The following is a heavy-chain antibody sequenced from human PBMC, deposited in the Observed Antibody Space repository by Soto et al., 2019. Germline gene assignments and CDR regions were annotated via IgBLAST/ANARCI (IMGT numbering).Heavy chain of an antibody. V-gene: IGHV1-69*04. CDR2: IIPILGIA. CDR1: GYTFTSYG. D-gene: IGHD2-2*03. Sequence: SVRVSCKASGYTFTSYGISWVRQAPGQGLEWMGRIIPILGIANYAQKFQGRVTITADKSTSTAYMELSSLRSEDTAVYYCARVPGYCSSTSCYDNYYYGMDVWGQGTTVTVSS. J-gene: IGHJ6*02. CDR3: ARVPGYCSSTSCYDNYYYGMDV.